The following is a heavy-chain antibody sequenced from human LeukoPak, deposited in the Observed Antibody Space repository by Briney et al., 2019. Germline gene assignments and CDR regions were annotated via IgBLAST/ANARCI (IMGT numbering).Heavy chain of an antibody. V-gene: IGHV4-39*01. CDR2: IYYSGST. CDR3: ARHAWGSSVPHWFDP. J-gene: IGHJ5*02. CDR1: GGSISSSSYY. D-gene: IGHD6-6*01. Sequence: PSETPSLTCTVSGGSISSSSYYWGWIRQPPGKELEWIGSIYYSGSTYYNPSLKSRVTISVDTSKNQFSLKLSSVTAADTAVYYCARHAWGSSVPHWFDPWGQGTLVTVSS.